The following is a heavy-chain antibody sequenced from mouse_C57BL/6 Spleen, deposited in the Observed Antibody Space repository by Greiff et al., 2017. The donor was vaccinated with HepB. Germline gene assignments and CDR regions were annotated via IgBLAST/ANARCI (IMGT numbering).Heavy chain of an antibody. CDR1: GFSFTSYG. CDR3: AKRGDGSSFFMDY. V-gene: IGHV2-5*01. D-gene: IGHD1-1*01. CDR2: IWRGGST. Sequence: QVQLQQSGPGLVQPSQSLSITCTASGFSFTSYGVHWVRQSPGKGLEWLGVIWRGGSTDYNAAFMSRLSITKDNSKSQVFFKMNSLQADDTAIYYCAKRGDGSSFFMDYWGQGTSVTVSS. J-gene: IGHJ4*01.